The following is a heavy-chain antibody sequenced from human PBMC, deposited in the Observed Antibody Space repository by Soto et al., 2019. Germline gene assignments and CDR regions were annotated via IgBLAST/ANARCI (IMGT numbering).Heavy chain of an antibody. J-gene: IGHJ5*02. D-gene: IGHD4-4*01. CDR3: VRGGSNYAS. CDR2: IKPDESEK. V-gene: IGHV3-7*02. Sequence: EVQLVESEGVLFQPGESLRLSDTASGFTFSDTWMTWVGQAPGKGVEWVARIKPDESEKKYADSVKGRFYISRDNAKNAMYLQMDSRRGEDTAVYYCVRGGSNYASWGQGTLVTVSS. CDR1: GFTFSDTW.